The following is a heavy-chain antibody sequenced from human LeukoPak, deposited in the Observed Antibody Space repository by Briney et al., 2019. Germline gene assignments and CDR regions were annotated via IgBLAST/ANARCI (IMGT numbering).Heavy chain of an antibody. D-gene: IGHD3-10*01. CDR1: GFTASSNY. CDR3: ARVSVTPPLGELFYDY. J-gene: IGHJ4*02. Sequence: GGSLRLSCAASGFTASSNYTSWVRQAPGKGLEWVSVIYSGGSTYYADSVKGRFTISRDNSKNTLYLQMNSLRAEDPAVYYCARVSVTPPLGELFYDYWGQGTLVTVSS. V-gene: IGHV3-66*01. CDR2: IYSGGST.